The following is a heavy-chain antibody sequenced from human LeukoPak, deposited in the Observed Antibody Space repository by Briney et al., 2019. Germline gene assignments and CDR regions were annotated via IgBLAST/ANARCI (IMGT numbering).Heavy chain of an antibody. D-gene: IGHD2-15*01. J-gene: IGHJ5*02. CDR1: GFTFSTYG. CDR3: ARVAVAGPTGWFDP. Sequence: PGGSLRLSCVASGFTFSTYGMHWVRQAPGKGLEWVSSISSTTAYIHYADSVKGRFTISRDNTDNVVYLQMNSLRAEDTAVYYCARVAVAGPTGWFDPWGQGTLVTVSS. V-gene: IGHV3-21*01. CDR2: ISSTTAYI.